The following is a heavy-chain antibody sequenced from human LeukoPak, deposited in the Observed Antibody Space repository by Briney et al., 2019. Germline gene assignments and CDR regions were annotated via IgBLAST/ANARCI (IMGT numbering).Heavy chain of an antibody. CDR2: ISGSGGST. Sequence: GGSLRLSCAASGFTFSSYAMSWVRQAPGKGLEWVSAISGSGGSTYYADSVKGRFTISRDNSKNTLYLQMNSLRAEDTAVYYCAKDTAIGILTGYLGYWGQGTLVTVSS. D-gene: IGHD3-9*01. J-gene: IGHJ4*02. CDR3: AKDTAIGILTGYLGY. CDR1: GFTFSSYA. V-gene: IGHV3-23*01.